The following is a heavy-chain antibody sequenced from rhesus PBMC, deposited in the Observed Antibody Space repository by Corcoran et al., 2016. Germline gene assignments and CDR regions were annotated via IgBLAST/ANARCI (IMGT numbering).Heavy chain of an antibody. CDR3: ARGGYYTVDY. Sequence: QVQLQESGPGVVKPSETLSLTCAVSGGSISSGYDWSWIRQPPGKGLEWIWDIKGSSGSTNDNPSLKNRVTISKDASKNQCSLKLSSVTAADTAVYYCARGGYYTVDYWGQGVLVTVSS. CDR2: IKGSSGST. D-gene: IGHD3-28*01. J-gene: IGHJ4*01. V-gene: IGHV4-76*01. CDR1: GGSISSGYD.